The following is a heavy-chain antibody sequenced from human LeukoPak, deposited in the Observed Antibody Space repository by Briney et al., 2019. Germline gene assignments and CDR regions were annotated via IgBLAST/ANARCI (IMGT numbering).Heavy chain of an antibody. CDR3: ATRGYSYGRAIDY. CDR2: ISSSSSYI. Sequence: GGSLRLSCAASGFTFSSYSMNWVRQAPAKGLEWVSSISSSSSYIYYADSVKGQFTISRDNAKNSLYLQMNSLRAEDTAVYYCATRGYSYGRAIDYWGQGTLVTVSS. V-gene: IGHV3-21*01. CDR1: GFTFSSYS. D-gene: IGHD5-18*01. J-gene: IGHJ4*02.